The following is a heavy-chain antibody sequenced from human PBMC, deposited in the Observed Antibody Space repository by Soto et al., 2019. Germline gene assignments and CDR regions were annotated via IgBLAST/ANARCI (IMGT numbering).Heavy chain of an antibody. D-gene: IGHD1-1*01. J-gene: IGHJ6*02. Sequence: ASVKVSCKVSGYTFTTYGISWVRQAPGQGLERMGWISPYNGTTKYAEKFQGEMTMTTDTATSTAYMDLRSLRSDDTAVYYCARDGERDTGLNFYYYLHGMDAWGQGTRVTVSS. CDR3: ARDGERDTGLNFYYYLHGMDA. CDR2: ISPYNGTT. CDR1: GYTFTTYG. V-gene: IGHV1-18*04.